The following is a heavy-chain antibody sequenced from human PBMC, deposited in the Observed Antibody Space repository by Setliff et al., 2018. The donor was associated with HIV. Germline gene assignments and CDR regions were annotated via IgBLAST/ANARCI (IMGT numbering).Heavy chain of an antibody. J-gene: IGHJ4*02. V-gene: IGHV1-69*13. CDR3: ARDFYDSSGYLNLGFDY. CDR2: ISPVFGTA. D-gene: IGHD3-22*01. CDR1: GGTFRSKA. Sequence: SVKVSCKAVGGTFRSKAVSWVRQAPGQGLEWMGGISPVFGTANYAQKFQDRVTITVDESTNTAYMELNSLRSDDTAVYHCARDFYDSSGYLNLGFDYWGQGSLVTVSS.